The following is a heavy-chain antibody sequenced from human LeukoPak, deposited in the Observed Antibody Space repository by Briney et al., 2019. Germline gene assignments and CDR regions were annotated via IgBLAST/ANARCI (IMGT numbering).Heavy chain of an antibody. CDR3: ARDTVGATFPGAFDI. D-gene: IGHD1-26*01. CDR2: MYYSGTT. CDR1: GYSISSGYY. V-gene: IGHV4-38-2*02. Sequence: SETLSPTCTVSGYSISSGYYWGWIRQPPGKGLEWIGSMYYSGTTYYNSSLKSRVTISVDTSNNQFSLKLSSVTAADTAVYYCARDTVGATFPGAFDIWDQGTMVTVSS. J-gene: IGHJ3*02.